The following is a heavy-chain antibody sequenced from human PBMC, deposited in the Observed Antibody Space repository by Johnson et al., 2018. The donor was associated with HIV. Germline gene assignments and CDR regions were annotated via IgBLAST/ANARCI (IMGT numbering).Heavy chain of an antibody. J-gene: IGHJ3*02. V-gene: IGHV3-30-3*01. CDR1: GFTFSSYA. Sequence: QMLLVESGGGVVQPVRSLRLSCAASGFTFSSYAMHWVRQAPGKGLEWVAVISYDGSNKYYADSVKGRFTISRDNSKNTLYLQMNSLRAEDTAVYYCARGGLGDYVVAFDIWGQGTMVTVSS. CDR2: ISYDGSNK. CDR3: ARGGLGDYVVAFDI. D-gene: IGHD4-17*01.